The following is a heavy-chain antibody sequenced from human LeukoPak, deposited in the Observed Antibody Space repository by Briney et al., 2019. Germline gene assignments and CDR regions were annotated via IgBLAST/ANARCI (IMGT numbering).Heavy chain of an antibody. CDR1: GGSISSYY. CDR2: IYYSGST. J-gene: IGHJ4*02. D-gene: IGHD5-18*01. Sequence: SETLSLTCTVSGGSISSYYWSWIRQPPGKGLEWIGYIYYSGSTNYNPSLKSRVTISVDTSKNQFSLKLSSVTAADTAVYYCARLGGYSYGPLPRYYFDYWGQGTLVTVSS. CDR3: ARLGGYSYGPLPRYYFDY. V-gene: IGHV4-59*08.